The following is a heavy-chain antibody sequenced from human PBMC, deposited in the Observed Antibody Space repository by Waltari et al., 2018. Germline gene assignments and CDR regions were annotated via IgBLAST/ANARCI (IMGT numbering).Heavy chain of an antibody. Sequence: QVQLQQWGAGLLRPSETLSLTCGVNGGSFSGYHWSWFRQSPGRGLEWIGEVNHDGNTNYNPSLKSRVTISVDTSKNQFSLKLSSVTAADTAVYYCARKTLKRSAFDIWGQGTMVTVSS. J-gene: IGHJ3*02. CDR2: VNHDGNT. CDR1: GGSFSGYH. CDR3: ARKTLKRSAFDI. V-gene: IGHV4-34*02.